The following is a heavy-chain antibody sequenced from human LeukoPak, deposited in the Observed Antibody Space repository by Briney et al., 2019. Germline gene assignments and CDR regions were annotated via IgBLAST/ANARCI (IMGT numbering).Heavy chain of an antibody. CDR2: INPNSGGT. Sequence: GASVKVSCKASGYTFTGYYMHWVRQAPRQGLEWMGWINPNSGGTNYAQKFQGRVTMTRDTSISTAYMELSRLRSDDTAVCYCARENSSGYLDYWGQGTLVTVSS. J-gene: IGHJ4*02. D-gene: IGHD3-22*01. CDR1: GYTFTGYY. V-gene: IGHV1-2*02. CDR3: ARENSSGYLDY.